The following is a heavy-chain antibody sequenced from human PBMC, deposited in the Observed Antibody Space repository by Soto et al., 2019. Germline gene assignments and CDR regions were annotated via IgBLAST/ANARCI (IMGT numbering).Heavy chain of an antibody. D-gene: IGHD3-16*02. V-gene: IGHV1-2*04. CDR2: INPNSGDT. CDR1: GYTFTGYY. CDR3: ARSRPTPEPSIQDYDYIWGSYPTFDY. Sequence: ASVKVSCKASGYTFTGYYMHWVRQAPGQGLEWMGWINPNSGDTNYAQKFQGWVTMTRDTSISTAYMELSRLRSDDTAVYYCARSRPTPEPSIQDYDYIWGSYPTFDYWGQGTLVTVSS. J-gene: IGHJ4*02.